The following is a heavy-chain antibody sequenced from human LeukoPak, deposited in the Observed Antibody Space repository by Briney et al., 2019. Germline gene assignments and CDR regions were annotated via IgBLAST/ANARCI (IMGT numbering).Heavy chain of an antibody. V-gene: IGHV4-39*01. J-gene: IGHJ4*02. D-gene: IGHD4-17*01. CDR3: ALTTVTLGFDY. Sequence: PSETLSLTCTVSGGSISSSRDYWGWIRQPPGKGLEWIGSIYYSGSTYYNPSLKSRVTISVDTSKNQFSLKLSSVTAADTAVYYCALTTVTLGFDYWGQGTLVTVSS. CDR1: GGSISSSRDY. CDR2: IYYSGST.